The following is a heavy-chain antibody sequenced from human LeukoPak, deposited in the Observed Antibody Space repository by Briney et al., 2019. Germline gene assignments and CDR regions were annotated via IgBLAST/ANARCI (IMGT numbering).Heavy chain of an antibody. Sequence: VASVTVSCKTSGYNFNSHHVHWVRQAPGQGLEWMGVKFSHDDSTSNAQKFQGRVTMTRDTSTSTVYMELSSLRSEDTAVYYCARDSGSFHYDMDVWGQGTTVIVSS. V-gene: IGHV1-46*02. CDR2: KFSHDDST. D-gene: IGHD3-10*01. CDR3: ARDSGSFHYDMDV. CDR1: GYNFNSHH. J-gene: IGHJ6*02.